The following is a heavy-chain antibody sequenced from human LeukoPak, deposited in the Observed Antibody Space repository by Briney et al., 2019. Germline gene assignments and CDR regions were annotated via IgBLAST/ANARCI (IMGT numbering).Heavy chain of an antibody. Sequence: ASVKVSCKASGYTFTSYYMHRVRQAPGQGLEWMGIINPSGGSTSYAQKFQGRVTMTRDMSTSTVYMELSSLRSEDTAVYYCARGGITIFGVVINDDAFDIWGQGTMVTVSS. CDR1: GYTFTSYY. D-gene: IGHD3-3*01. CDR2: INPSGGST. J-gene: IGHJ3*02. CDR3: ARGGITIFGVVINDDAFDI. V-gene: IGHV1-46*01.